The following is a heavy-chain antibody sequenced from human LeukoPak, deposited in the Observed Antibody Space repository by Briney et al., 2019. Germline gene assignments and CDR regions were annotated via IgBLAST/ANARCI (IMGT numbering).Heavy chain of an antibody. CDR1: GFTSSSYA. CDR3: AKIGSDLSITMIVVVHFDY. Sequence: PGGSLRLSCAASGFTSSSYAMSWVRQAPGKGLEWVSAISGSGGSTYYADSVKGRLTISRDNSKNTLYLQMNSLRAEDTGVYYCAKIGSDLSITMIVVVHFDYWGQGTLVTVSS. V-gene: IGHV3-23*01. CDR2: ISGSGGST. J-gene: IGHJ4*02. D-gene: IGHD3-22*01.